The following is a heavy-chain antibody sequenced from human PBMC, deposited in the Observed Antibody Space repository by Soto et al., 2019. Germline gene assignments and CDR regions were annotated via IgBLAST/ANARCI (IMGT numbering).Heavy chain of an antibody. CDR1: GFTFDDYT. V-gene: IGHV3-43*01. J-gene: IGHJ4*02. CDR3: ARQVVKGYFDY. D-gene: IGHD2-15*01. CDR2: ISWDGYST. Sequence: PGGSLRLSCAASGFTFDDYTMHWVRQAPGEGLEWVSLISWDGYSTYYTDSVKGRFTISRDNSRNSLYLQMNSLRTEDTALYYCARQVVKGYFDYWGQGTLVTVSS.